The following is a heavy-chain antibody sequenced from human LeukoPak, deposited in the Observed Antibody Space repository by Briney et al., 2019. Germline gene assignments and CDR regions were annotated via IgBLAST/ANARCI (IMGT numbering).Heavy chain of an antibody. V-gene: IGHV5-51*01. J-gene: IGHJ2*01. CDR3: ARIPSDWYFDL. CDR2: IYPGDSDT. Sequence: GESLKISCKGSGYNFTSYWIGWVRQMPGKGLEWMGIIYPGDSDTRYSPSFQGQVTISADKSISTAYLQWSSLRASDTAMYYCARIPSDWYFDLWGRGTLVTVSS. CDR1: GYNFTSYW.